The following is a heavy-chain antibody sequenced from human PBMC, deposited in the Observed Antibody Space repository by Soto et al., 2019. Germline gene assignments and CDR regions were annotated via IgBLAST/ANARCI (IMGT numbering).Heavy chain of an antibody. V-gene: IGHV3-9*01. D-gene: IGHD2-2*02. CDR3: AKDEYCSSTSCYSAFDI. CDR1: GFTFDDYA. J-gene: IGHJ3*02. Sequence: GGSLRLSCAASGFTFDDYAMHWVRQAPGKGLEWVSGISWNSGSIGYADSVKGRFTISRDNAKNSLYLQMNSLRAEDTALYYCAKDEYCSSTSCYSAFDIWGQGTMVTVSS. CDR2: ISWNSGSI.